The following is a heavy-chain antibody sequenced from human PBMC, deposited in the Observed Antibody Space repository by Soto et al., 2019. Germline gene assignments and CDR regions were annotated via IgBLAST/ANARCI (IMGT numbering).Heavy chain of an antibody. J-gene: IGHJ4*01. D-gene: IGHD3-16*01. CDR1: GYTFTYYL. Sequence: GESLKISCEGSGYTFTYYLIGWVRQMPVKGLECMGVTYPFDSDTRYSPSFQGRVNISAVQSTNTAYLELSRLQASDTAIYYCGRDYGGGTTEIDYCGQGTLVPVSP. CDR3: GRDYGGGTTEIDY. V-gene: IGHV5-51*01. CDR2: TYPFDSDT.